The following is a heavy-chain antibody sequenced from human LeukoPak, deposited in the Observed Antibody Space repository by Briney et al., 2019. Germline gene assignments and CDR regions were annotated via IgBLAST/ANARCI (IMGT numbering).Heavy chain of an antibody. D-gene: IGHD3-10*02. CDR1: GFTFSSYE. Sequence: PGGSLRLSCAASGFTFSSYEMKWVRQAPGKGLEWVSYISSSGSTIYYADSVKGRFTISSDNAKNSLYLQMNSLRAEDTAVYYCAELGITMIGGVWGKGTTVTISS. CDR2: ISSSGSTI. J-gene: IGHJ6*04. V-gene: IGHV3-48*03. CDR3: AELGITMIGGV.